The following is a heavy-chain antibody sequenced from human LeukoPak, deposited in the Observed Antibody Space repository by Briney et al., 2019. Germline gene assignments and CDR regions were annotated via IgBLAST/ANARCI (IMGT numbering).Heavy chain of an antibody. Sequence: GGSLRLSCAASGFTFSSYAMSWVRHAPGKGLEWVSDIRGSGISTYYADSVKGRFTISRDNSKNTLYLQMNSLRAEDTAVYYCAKVPYDRTGYYYFDYWPGNPGHRLL. J-gene: IGHJ4*02. CDR3: AKVPYDRTGYYYFDY. CDR2: IRGSGIST. D-gene: IGHD3-22*01. V-gene: IGHV3-23*01. CDR1: GFTFSSYA.